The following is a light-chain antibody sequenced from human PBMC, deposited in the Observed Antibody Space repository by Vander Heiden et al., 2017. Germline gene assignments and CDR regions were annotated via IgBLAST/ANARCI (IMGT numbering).Light chain of an antibody. J-gene: IGKJ4*01. Sequence: AIQMTQSPSSLSASVGDRVTITCRASQGIRYDLGWFQQKPGKAPTLLINAASRLQTGVPSRFSGSGSGTDFTLTISSLQPEDFASYYCLQDSTFQLTFGGGTKVEIK. V-gene: IGKV1-6*01. CDR1: QGIRYD. CDR3: LQDSTFQLT. CDR2: AAS.